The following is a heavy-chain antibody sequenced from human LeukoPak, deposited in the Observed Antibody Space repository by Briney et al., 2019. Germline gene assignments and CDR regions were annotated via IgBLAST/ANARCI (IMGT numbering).Heavy chain of an antibody. CDR2: ISYDGSNK. V-gene: IGHV3-30-3*01. Sequence: PGVSLRLSCAASGFTFSSYAMHWVRQAPGKGLEWVAVISYDGSNKYYADSVKGRFTISRDNSKNTLYLQMNSLRAEDTAVYYCARDGSPTDYYYYGMDVWGQGTTVTVSS. J-gene: IGHJ6*02. CDR1: GFTFSSYA. D-gene: IGHD6-13*01. CDR3: ARDGSPTDYYYYGMDV.